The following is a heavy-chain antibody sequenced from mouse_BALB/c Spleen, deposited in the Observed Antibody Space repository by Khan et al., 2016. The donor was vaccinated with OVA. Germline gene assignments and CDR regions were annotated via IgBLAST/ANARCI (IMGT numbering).Heavy chain of an antibody. Sequence: QVQLKQSGAELARPGASVKMSCKASGYTFTSYTIHWIKLRPGQGLEWIGYINPSNGYTNYNQKFKDKATLTADKSSTPAYMQLSSLTSNDSAVYYGVRDGAYHRNDGWFAYWGQGTLVTVSA. J-gene: IGHJ3*01. D-gene: IGHD2-14*01. V-gene: IGHV1-4*01. CDR3: VRDGAYHRNDGWFAY. CDR1: GYTFTSYT. CDR2: INPSNGYT.